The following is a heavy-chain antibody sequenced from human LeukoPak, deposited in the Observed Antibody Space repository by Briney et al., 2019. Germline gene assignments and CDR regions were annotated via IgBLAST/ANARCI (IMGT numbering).Heavy chain of an antibody. Sequence: PSETLSLTCTVAGYSISRGYYWGWIRQPPGKGLEWIGSIYHSGSTYYNPSLKSRGTISVETSKNQFPLKLSSVTAADTAVYYCARQWELPTFDYWGQGPLVTVSS. CDR2: IYHSGST. J-gene: IGHJ4*02. D-gene: IGHD1-26*01. V-gene: IGHV4-38-2*02. CDR1: GYSISRGYY. CDR3: ARQWELPTFDY.